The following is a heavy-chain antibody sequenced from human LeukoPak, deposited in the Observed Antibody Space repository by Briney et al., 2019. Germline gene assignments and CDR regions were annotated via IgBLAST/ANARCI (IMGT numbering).Heavy chain of an antibody. CDR2: IYWDDDK. CDR3: AHRPGATTGDSFDY. J-gene: IGHJ4*02. V-gene: IGHV2-5*02. CDR1: GFSLSTSGVG. Sequence: NGSGPTLVNPTQTLTLTCTFSGFSLSTSGVGVGWIRQPPGKALEWLALIYWDDDKLYSPSLKSRLTITKATSKNQLVLTMTNMDPVDTATYYCAHRPGATTGDSFDYWGQGTLVTVSS. D-gene: IGHD1-1*01.